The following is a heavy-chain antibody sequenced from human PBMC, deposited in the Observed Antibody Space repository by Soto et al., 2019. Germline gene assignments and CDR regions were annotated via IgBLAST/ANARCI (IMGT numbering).Heavy chain of an antibody. CDR1: GYTFTGYY. CDR2: INPNSGGT. D-gene: IGHD6-19*01. CDR3: ARDLASSGSYPHRYYYYGMDV. Sequence: ASVKVSCKASGYTFTGYYMHWVRQAPGQGLEWMGWINPNSGGTNYAQTFQGWVTMTRDTSISTAYMELSRLRSDDTAVYYCARDLASSGSYPHRYYYYGMDVWGQGTTVTVSS. J-gene: IGHJ6*02. V-gene: IGHV1-2*04.